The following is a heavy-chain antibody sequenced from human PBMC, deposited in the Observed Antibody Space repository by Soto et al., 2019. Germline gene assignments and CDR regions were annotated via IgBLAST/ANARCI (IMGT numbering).Heavy chain of an antibody. CDR1: GYTFSGFY. D-gene: IGHD6-19*01. CDR2: INPNSGGT. CDR3: ASAAVTGTAGLDF. J-gene: IGHJ4*02. Sequence: CAAVKVSCKASGYTFSGFYMHWVRQAPGQGLEWMGWINPNSGGTKSAEKFQGRVTMTRDTSISTAYMELSRLTSDDTAVYYCASAAVTGTAGLDFWGQGTKVIVSS. V-gene: IGHV1-2*02.